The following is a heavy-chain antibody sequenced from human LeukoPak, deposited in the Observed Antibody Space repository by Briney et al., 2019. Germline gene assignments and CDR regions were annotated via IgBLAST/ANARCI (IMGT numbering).Heavy chain of an antibody. CDR1: GFGFGAYA. Sequence: GGSRRFSCAASGFGFGAYAIHWVRLAPGKGLEWVTFIRYDGSSEHYTDSVKGRFTISRDNSRNILYLQMNSLRPEDTAVYYCAKGRDYYMDVWARGTTVTISS. J-gene: IGHJ6*03. CDR2: IRYDGSSE. V-gene: IGHV3-30*02. CDR3: AKGRDYYMDV.